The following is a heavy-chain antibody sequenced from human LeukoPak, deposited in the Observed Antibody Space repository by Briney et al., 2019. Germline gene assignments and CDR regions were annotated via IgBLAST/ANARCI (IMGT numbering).Heavy chain of an antibody. CDR2: IRYDGSNK. CDR1: GFTFSSYG. Sequence: GGSLRLSCAASGFTFSSYGMHWVRQAPGKGLEWVAFIRYDGSNKYYADSVKGRFTISRDNSKNTLYLQMNSLRAEDTAVYYCAKDQEGSQYSSSWYSYYYYMDVWGKGTTVTISS. V-gene: IGHV3-30*02. D-gene: IGHD6-13*01. J-gene: IGHJ6*03. CDR3: AKDQEGSQYSSSWYSYYYYMDV.